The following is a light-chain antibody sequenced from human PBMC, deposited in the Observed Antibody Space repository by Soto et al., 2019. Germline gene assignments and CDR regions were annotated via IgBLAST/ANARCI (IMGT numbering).Light chain of an antibody. CDR2: DAS. J-gene: IGKJ4*01. CDR1: QSVSSY. CDR3: QQRSSWPLT. V-gene: IGKV3-11*01. Sequence: EIVLTQSPATLSLSPGERATLSCWASQSVSSYLAWYQQKPGQAPRLLIYDASNRATDVPPRFRGSGSGTDFILTISSLETEDFAVYYCQQRSSWPLTFGGGTQVEI.